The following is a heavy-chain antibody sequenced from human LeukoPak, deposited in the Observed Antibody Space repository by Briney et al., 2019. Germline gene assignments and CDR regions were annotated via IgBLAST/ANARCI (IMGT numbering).Heavy chain of an antibody. V-gene: IGHV4-59*08. CDR3: ARNRDSDYGPSYWFFAL. D-gene: IGHD4-17*01. CDR2: GYYSGST. J-gene: IGHJ2*01. Sequence: SETLSLTCTVSGGSFSSYYWSWMRQPPGKGLEWIGYGYYSGSTNKNPSLKSRVTISVDTSKNQFSLKLSSVTAADTAVYYCARNRDSDYGPSYWFFALWGRGTLITVSS. CDR1: GGSFSSYY.